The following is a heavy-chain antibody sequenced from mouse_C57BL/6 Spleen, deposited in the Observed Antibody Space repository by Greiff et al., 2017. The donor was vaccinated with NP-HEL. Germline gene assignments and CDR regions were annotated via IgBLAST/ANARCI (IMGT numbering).Heavy chain of an antibody. V-gene: IGHV14-4*01. D-gene: IGHD2-10*02. CDR3: TTGYGNYDYAMDY. CDR2: IDPENGDT. Sequence: EVQLQQSGAELVRPGASVKLSCTASGFNIKDDYMHWVKQRPEQGLEWIGWIDPENGDTEYASKFQGKATITADTSSNTAYLQLSSLTSEDTAVYYCTTGYGNYDYAMDYWGQGTSVTVSS. CDR1: GFNIKDDY. J-gene: IGHJ4*01.